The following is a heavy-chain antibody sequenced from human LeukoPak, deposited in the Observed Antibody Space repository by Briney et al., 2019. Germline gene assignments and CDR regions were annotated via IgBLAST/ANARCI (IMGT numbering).Heavy chain of an antibody. CDR1: GFTFSTHG. V-gene: IGHV3-30*18. CDR2: ISYDGSKK. Sequence: PGRSLRLSCAASGFTFSTHGMHWVRQAPGKGLDWGAVISYDGSKKFYADSVKGRFTISRDNSQNSAYLQMNILRLEDTAVYYCAKDDGAVTDYWGQGALVTVS. D-gene: IGHD6-19*01. J-gene: IGHJ4*02. CDR3: AKDDGAVTDY.